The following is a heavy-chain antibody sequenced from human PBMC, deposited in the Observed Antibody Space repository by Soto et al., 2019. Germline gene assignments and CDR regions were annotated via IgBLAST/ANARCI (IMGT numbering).Heavy chain of an antibody. D-gene: IGHD3-10*01. Sequence: SETLSLTCAVYGGSFSGYYWSWIRQPPGKGLEWIGEINHSGSTNYNPSLKSRVTISVDTSKNQFSLKLSSVTAADTAVYYCARGGDTMVRGVIRGNWLDPWGQGTLVTVSS. V-gene: IGHV4-34*01. CDR1: GGSFSGYY. CDR2: INHSGST. J-gene: IGHJ5*02. CDR3: ARGGDTMVRGVIRGNWLDP.